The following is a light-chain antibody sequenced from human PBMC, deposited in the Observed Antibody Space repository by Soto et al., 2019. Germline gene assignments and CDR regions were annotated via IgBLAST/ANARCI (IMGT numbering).Light chain of an antibody. CDR3: QQSLT. CDR1: QSINNY. CDR2: AVS. V-gene: IGKV1-39*01. Sequence: DIPMTQSPSSLSASVGDRITITCRASQSINNYLNWYQQKSGKAPKLLIYAVSNLHSGVPSRFSGSRSGTDFTLTISSLQPEDFATYFCQQSLTFGQGTKVEIK. J-gene: IGKJ1*01.